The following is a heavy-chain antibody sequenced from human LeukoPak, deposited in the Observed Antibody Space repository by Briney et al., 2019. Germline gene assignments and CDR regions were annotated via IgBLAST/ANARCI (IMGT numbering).Heavy chain of an antibody. CDR2: IIPIFGTA. Sequence: SVKVSCKASGFTFTSYGISWVRQAPGQGLEWMGRIIPIFGTANYAQKFQGRVTITADKSTSTAYMELSSLRSEGTAVYYCARDQIGVLYFDPWGQGTLVTVSS. D-gene: IGHD3-16*01. V-gene: IGHV1-69*06. CDR3: ARDQIGVLYFDP. J-gene: IGHJ5*02. CDR1: GFTFTSYG.